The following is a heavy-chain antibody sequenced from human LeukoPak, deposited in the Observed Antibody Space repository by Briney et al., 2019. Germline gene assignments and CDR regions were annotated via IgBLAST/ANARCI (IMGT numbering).Heavy chain of an antibody. CDR1: GGSVNSGGYY. V-gene: IGHV4-31*03. Sequence: SETLSLTCTVSGGSVNSGGYYWSWIRQYPGRGLEWIGYIYYSGSTYYNPSLKSRVTISVDTSKNQFSLKLSSVTAADTAVYYCARTSGYSSSWYYYYYYYMDVWGKGTTVTVSS. D-gene: IGHD6-13*01. CDR2: IYYSGST. CDR3: ARTSGYSSSWYYYYYYYMDV. J-gene: IGHJ6*03.